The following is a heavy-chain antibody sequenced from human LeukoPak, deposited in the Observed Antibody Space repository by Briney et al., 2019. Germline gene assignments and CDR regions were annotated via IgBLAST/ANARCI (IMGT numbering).Heavy chain of an antibody. CDR1: GGSISSGGYY. CDR3: ARANVLLWFGELSAGNYFDY. J-gene: IGHJ4*02. D-gene: IGHD3-10*01. CDR2: IYYSGST. Sequence: PSETLSLTCTVSGGSISSGGYYWSWIRQYPGKGLGWVGYIYYSGSTYYNPSLKSRVTISVDTSKNQFSLKPSSVTAAATAVYYCARANVLLWFGELSAGNYFDYWGQGTLVTVSS. V-gene: IGHV4-31*03.